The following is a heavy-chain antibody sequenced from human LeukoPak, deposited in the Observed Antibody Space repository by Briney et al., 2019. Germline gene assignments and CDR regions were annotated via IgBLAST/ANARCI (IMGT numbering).Heavy chain of an antibody. CDR2: IYYSGST. CDR3: AREGGAAGRSMDV. Sequence: SETLSLTCTVSGGSISGYYWSWIRQPPGKGLEWIGYIYYSGSTNYNPSLKSRVTISVDTSKNQFSLKLSSVTAADTAVYYRAREGGAAGRSMDVWGQGTTVTVSS. CDR1: GGSISGYY. J-gene: IGHJ6*02. V-gene: IGHV4-59*01. D-gene: IGHD6-13*01.